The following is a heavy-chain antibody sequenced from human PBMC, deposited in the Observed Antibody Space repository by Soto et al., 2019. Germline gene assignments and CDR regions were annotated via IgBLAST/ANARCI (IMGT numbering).Heavy chain of an antibody. CDR3: ARDWWEEPAGKETVSQFDY. V-gene: IGHV4-4*02. J-gene: IGHJ4*02. CDR1: GGSISSSNW. D-gene: IGHD6-13*01. Sequence: PSETLSLTCAVSGGSISSSNWWSWVRQPPGKGLEWIGEIYHSGSTNYNPSLKSRVTISVDKSKNQFSLKLSSVTAADTAVYYCARDWWEEPAGKETVSQFDYWGQGTLVTVSS. CDR2: IYHSGST.